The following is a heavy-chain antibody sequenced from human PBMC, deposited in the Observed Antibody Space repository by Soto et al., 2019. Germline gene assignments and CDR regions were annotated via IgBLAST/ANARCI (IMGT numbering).Heavy chain of an antibody. CDR2: IWYDGSNK. V-gene: IGHV3-33*01. CDR1: GFTFSSYG. D-gene: IGHD5-18*01. Sequence: PGGSLRLSCAASGFTFSSYGMHWVRQAPGKGLEWVAVIWYDGSNKYYADSVKGRFTISRDNSKNTLYLQMNSLRAEDTAVYYCARVNDIQLWFYYFDYWGQGTLVTVSS. CDR3: ARVNDIQLWFYYFDY. J-gene: IGHJ4*02.